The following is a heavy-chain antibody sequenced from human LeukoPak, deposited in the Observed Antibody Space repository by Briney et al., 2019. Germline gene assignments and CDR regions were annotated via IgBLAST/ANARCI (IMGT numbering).Heavy chain of an antibody. V-gene: IGHV1-69*13. Sequence: SVKDSCKASGGTFSSYAISWVRQAPGQGLEWMGGIIPIFGTANYAQKFQGRVTITADESTSTAYMELSSLRSEDTAVYYCARIAAGYSGYDGGDYWGQGTLVTVSS. CDR2: IIPIFGTA. CDR3: ARIAAGYSGYDGGDY. D-gene: IGHD5-12*01. CDR1: GGTFSSYA. J-gene: IGHJ4*02.